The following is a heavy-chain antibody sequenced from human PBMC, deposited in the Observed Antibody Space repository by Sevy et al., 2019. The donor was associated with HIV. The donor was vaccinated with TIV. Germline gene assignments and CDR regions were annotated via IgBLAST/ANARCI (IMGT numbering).Heavy chain of an antibody. CDR3: VRGLQTHCDRTACPLDH. J-gene: IGHJ5*02. V-gene: IGHV3-13*01. CDR2: IGTRGDT. D-gene: IGHD2-21*01. Sequence: GGSLRLSCAGYGFSFSGSDMHWVRQPTGKGLEWISSIGTRGDTFYADSVKGRFTISGDNAKSSLYLEMSSLRAGDTALYYCVRGLQTHCDRTACPLDHWGQGTLVTVSS. CDR1: GFSFSGSD.